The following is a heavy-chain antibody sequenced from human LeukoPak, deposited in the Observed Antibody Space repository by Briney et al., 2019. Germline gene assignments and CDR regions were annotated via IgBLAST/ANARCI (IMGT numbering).Heavy chain of an antibody. CDR2: ISSNGGST. Sequence: GGSLRLSCAASGFTFSSYAMHWVRQAPGKGLEYVSAISSNGGSTYYANSVKGRFTISRDNSKNTLYLQMGSLRAEDMAAYYCARGGIAAAGYYYYYGMDVWGQGTTVTVSS. V-gene: IGHV3-64*01. J-gene: IGHJ6*02. CDR1: GFTFSSYA. CDR3: ARGGIAAAGYYYYYGMDV. D-gene: IGHD6-13*01.